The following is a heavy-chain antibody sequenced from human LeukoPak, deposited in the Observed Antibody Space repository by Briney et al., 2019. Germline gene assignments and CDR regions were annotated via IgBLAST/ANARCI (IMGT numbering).Heavy chain of an antibody. CDR2: IYTSGST. D-gene: IGHD6-13*01. J-gene: IGHJ4*02. V-gene: IGHV4-4*07. CDR1: GGSIISYY. Sequence: SEPLSLTCTVSGGSIISYYWSWIRQPAGKGLEWIGRIYTSGSTNYNPSLKSRVTMSVDTSRNQFSLKLSSVTAADTAIYYCARDSAAGTGRAIDYWGQGTLVTVSS. CDR3: ARDSAAGTGRAIDY.